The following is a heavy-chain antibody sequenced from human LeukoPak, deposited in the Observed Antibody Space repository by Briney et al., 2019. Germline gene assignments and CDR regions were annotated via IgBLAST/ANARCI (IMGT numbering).Heavy chain of an antibody. D-gene: IGHD5-12*01. CDR3: ARDLPKTGYVGACYI. CDR1: GYTFTGYY. V-gene: IGHV1-2*02. Sequence: ASVKVSCTASGYTFTGYYMHWVRQAPGQGLEWMGWINPNSGGTVYAQNFKGRVTMTRDTSITTAYMELSSLTSDDTAVYYCARDLPKTGYVGACYICGQGTMVTVSS. J-gene: IGHJ3*02. CDR2: INPNSGGT.